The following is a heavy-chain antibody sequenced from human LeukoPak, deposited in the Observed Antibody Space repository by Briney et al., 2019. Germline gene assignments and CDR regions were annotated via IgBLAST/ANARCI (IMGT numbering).Heavy chain of an antibody. CDR2: INHSGST. Sequence: PSETLSLTCAVYGGSFSGYYWSWIRQPPGKGLEWIGEINHSGSTNYNPSLKSRVTISVDTSKNQFSLKLSSVTAADAAVYYCARARVRTIFGVVIRALVAFDIWGQGTMVTVSS. CDR1: GGSFSGYY. CDR3: ARARVRTIFGVVIRALVAFDI. J-gene: IGHJ3*02. V-gene: IGHV4-34*01. D-gene: IGHD3-3*01.